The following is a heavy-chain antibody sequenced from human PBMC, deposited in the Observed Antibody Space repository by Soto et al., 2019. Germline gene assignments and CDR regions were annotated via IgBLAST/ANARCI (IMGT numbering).Heavy chain of an antibody. D-gene: IGHD2-15*01. CDR2: IIPIFGTA. Sequence: VYCQASRVTFSSYAISWVRQAPGQGLEWMGGIIPIFGTANYAQKFQGRVTITADKSTSTAYMELSSLRSEDTAVYYCARATVAISEDGMDVWGQGTTVTVSS. V-gene: IGHV1-69*06. J-gene: IGHJ6*02. CDR3: ARATVAISEDGMDV. CDR1: RVTFSSYA.